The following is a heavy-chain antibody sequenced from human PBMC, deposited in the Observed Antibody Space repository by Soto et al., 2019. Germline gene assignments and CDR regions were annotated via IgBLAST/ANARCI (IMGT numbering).Heavy chain of an antibody. CDR3: ARERAARVTPGYYYYYGMDV. D-gene: IGHD4-4*01. V-gene: IGHV1-69*13. J-gene: IGHJ6*02. CDR2: IIPIFGTA. Sequence: VASVKVSCKASGGTFSSYAISWVRQAPGQGLEWMGGIIPIFGTASYAQKFQGRVTITADESTSTAYMELSSLRSEDTAVYYCARERAARVTPGYYYYYGMDVWGQGTTVTVSS. CDR1: GGTFSSYA.